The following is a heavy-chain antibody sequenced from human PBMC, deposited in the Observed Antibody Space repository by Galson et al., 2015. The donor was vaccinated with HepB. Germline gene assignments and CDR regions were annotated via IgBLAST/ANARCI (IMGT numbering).Heavy chain of an antibody. CDR1: GFTFSSYA. CDR2: ISGSGGST. V-gene: IGHV3-23*01. CDR3: AKEAVQGYYDSSGYYS. J-gene: IGHJ4*02. Sequence: SLRLSCAASGFTFSSYAMSWVRQAPGKGLEWVSAISGSGGSTYYADSVKGRFTISRDNSKNTLYLQMNGLRAEDTAVYYCAKEAVQGYYDSSGYYSWGQGTLVTVSS. D-gene: IGHD3-22*01.